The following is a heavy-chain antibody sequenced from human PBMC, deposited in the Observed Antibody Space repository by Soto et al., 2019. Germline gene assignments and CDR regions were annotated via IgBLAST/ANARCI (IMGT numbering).Heavy chain of an antibody. CDR1: GYTFTGYY. D-gene: IGHD3-10*02. V-gene: IGHV1-2*04. J-gene: IGHJ5*02. CDR3: ARDGELGSGSYYNPGSHYGWFDP. Sequence: ASVKVSCKASGYTFTGYYMHWVRQAPGQGLEWMGWINPNSGGTNYAQKFQGWVTMTRDTSISTAYMELSRLRSDDTAVYYCARDGELGSGSYYNPGSHYGWFDPWGQGTLVTVSS. CDR2: INPNSGGT.